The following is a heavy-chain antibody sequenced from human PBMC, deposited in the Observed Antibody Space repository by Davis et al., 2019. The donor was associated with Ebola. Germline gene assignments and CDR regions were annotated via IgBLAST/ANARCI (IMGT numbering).Heavy chain of an antibody. V-gene: IGHV1-18*01. J-gene: IGHJ4*02. CDR2: IRVYTGTT. Sequence: ASVKVSCKASGYTFSRYGIIWVRQAPGQGLEWMGWIRVYTGTTNYAQKFQGRVTMTTDTSTSTAYMELRSLRSDDTAVYYCARDKMVSPLNYWGQGTLVTVSS. CDR3: ARDKMVSPLNY. CDR1: GYTFSRYG. D-gene: IGHD3-10*01.